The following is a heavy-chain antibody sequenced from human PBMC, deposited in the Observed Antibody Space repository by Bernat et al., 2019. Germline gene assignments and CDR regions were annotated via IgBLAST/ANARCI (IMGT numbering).Heavy chain of an antibody. V-gene: IGHV3-7*01. J-gene: IGHJ4*02. CDR3: ARPNPDGDYGGVYFDY. CDR1: GFTFSSYW. CDR2: IKQDGSEK. D-gene: IGHD4-17*01. Sequence: EVQLVESGGGLVQPGGSLRLSCAASGFTFSSYWMTWVRQAPGKGLEWVAIIKQDGSEKYYVDSVKGRFTISRDNAKNSLYLQMNSLRAEDTAVYYCARPNPDGDYGGVYFDYWGQGALVTVSP.